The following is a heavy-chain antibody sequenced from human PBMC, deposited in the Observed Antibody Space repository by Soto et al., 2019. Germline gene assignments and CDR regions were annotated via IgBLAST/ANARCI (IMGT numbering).Heavy chain of an antibody. CDR1: GFTFSSYS. Sequence: GGSPRLSCAASGFTFSSYSMNWVRQAPGKGLEWVSSISSSSSYIYYADSVKGRFTISRDNAKNSLYLQMNSLRAEDTAVYYCARGVSYCSSTSCYTPDYYYYGMDVWGQGTTVTVSS. D-gene: IGHD2-2*02. CDR3: ARGVSYCSSTSCYTPDYYYYGMDV. V-gene: IGHV3-21*01. CDR2: ISSSSSYI. J-gene: IGHJ6*02.